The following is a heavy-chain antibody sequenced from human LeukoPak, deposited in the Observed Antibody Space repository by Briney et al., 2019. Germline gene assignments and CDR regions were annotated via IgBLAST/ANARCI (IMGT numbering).Heavy chain of an antibody. CDR3: ARLDGSLAHISGSYPDF. CDR1: GDSFANTDFF. V-gene: IGHV4-39*01. J-gene: IGHJ4*02. Sequence: PSETLSLTCTVSGDSFANTDFFWGWIRQPPGKGLEWIANIDDSGRIYSNPSLRSRVTMSRDTSKNQFSLKVTSVIAADTAVYYCARLDGSLAHISGSYPDFWGQGILVTVSS. D-gene: IGHD3-10*01. CDR2: IDDSGRI.